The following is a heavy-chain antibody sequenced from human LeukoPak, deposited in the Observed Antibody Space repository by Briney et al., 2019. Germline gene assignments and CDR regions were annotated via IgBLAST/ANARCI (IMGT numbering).Heavy chain of an antibody. J-gene: IGHJ4*02. CDR1: GGSIRNYY. D-gene: IGHD2-21*01. CDR2: TSDSGNT. V-gene: IGHV4-59*01. Sequence: SETLSLTCTVSGGSIRNYYWNWIRQPPGKGLEWIGYTSDSGNTDYKPSLKSRVTISVDTSKNQFPLKLTSATAADTAVYYCARWHSHGRYFDYWGQGALVTVSS. CDR3: ARWHSHGRYFDY.